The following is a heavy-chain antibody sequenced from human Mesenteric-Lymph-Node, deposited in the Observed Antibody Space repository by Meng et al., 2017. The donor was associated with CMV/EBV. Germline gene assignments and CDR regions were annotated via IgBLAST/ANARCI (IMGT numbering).Heavy chain of an antibody. Sequence: GGSLRLSCRASGFTFGDFAVSWVRQAPGKGLEWVSFIRSEAYGGTTDYAASVKGRFSISRDDSKSIAYLQMNSLETEDTAVYYCTRDRPIVGAYDAFDVWGQGTLVTVSS. CDR2: IRSEAYGGTT. J-gene: IGHJ3*01. CDR1: GFTFGDFA. V-gene: IGHV3-49*04. D-gene: IGHD1-26*01. CDR3: TRDRPIVGAYDAFDV.